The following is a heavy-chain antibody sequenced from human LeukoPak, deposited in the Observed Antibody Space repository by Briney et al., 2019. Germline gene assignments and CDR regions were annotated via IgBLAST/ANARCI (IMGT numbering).Heavy chain of an antibody. J-gene: IGHJ3*01. V-gene: IGHV3-23*01. D-gene: IGHD1-26*01. CDR3: ANEYSKGDV. CDR2: ISDNGGNT. Sequence: GGSLRLSCAASGFTFSSYGMHWVRQAPGKGLEWVSSISDNGGNTYYADSVKGRFTISRDNSKNTLYLQMNSLRVEDAAVYYCANEYSKGDVWGQGTMVTVSS. CDR1: GFTFSSYG.